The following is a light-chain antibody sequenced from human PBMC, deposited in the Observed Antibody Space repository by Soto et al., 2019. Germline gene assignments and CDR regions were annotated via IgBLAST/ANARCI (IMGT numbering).Light chain of an antibody. CDR2: GAS. CDR1: QSVNSK. Sequence: ETVMTQSPATLSVSPGERATLSCRASQSVNSKLAWYQQKPGQAPRLVIYGASTRATGIPARFSGSGSGTEFTLTINSLQSEDSAVYYCQQCNNWPPITFGQGTRLEIK. CDR3: QQCNNWPPIT. V-gene: IGKV3D-15*01. J-gene: IGKJ5*01.